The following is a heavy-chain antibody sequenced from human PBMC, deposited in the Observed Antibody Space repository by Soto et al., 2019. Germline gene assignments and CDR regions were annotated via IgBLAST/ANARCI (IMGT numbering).Heavy chain of an antibody. CDR1: GGSISSDY. Sequence: SETLSLTCAFSGGSISSDYWNLIRQPPGKGLEWIGHMSNSGGTNYNPSLKSRVTISVDTSKNQFPLKLTSVTAADTALYYCARGSGSYFDYWGQGTLVTVSS. J-gene: IGHJ4*02. D-gene: IGHD1-26*01. V-gene: IGHV4-59*01. CDR2: MSNSGGT. CDR3: ARGSGSYFDY.